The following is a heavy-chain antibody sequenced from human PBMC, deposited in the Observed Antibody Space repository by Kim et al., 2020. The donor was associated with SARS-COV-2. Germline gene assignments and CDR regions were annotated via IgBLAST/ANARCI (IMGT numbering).Heavy chain of an antibody. V-gene: IGHV4-39*01. J-gene: IGHJ4*02. CDR3: ARLRIAAAGTVDY. Sequence: YNPSLKSRVTLSVDTSKNQFSRRLSSVTAAATAVYYGARLRIAAAGTVDYWGQGTLVTVSS. D-gene: IGHD6-13*01.